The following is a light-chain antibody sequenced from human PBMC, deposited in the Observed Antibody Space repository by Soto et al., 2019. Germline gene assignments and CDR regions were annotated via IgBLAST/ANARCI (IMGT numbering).Light chain of an antibody. CDR3: QRYGTSLPLT. J-gene: IGKJ4*01. Sequence: EIVLTRSPGTLSLSPGDRATLSYRASQSVSSNYLAWYQQKPGQAPRLLIYGASSRATGIPDRFSGSGSGTDFTLTISRLEPEDFAVYYCQRYGTSLPLTFGGGTKVDIK. CDR1: QSVSSNY. CDR2: GAS. V-gene: IGKV3-20*01.